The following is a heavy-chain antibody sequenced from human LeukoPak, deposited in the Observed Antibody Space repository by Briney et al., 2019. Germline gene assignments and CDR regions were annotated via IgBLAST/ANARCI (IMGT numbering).Heavy chain of an antibody. CDR2: INPNSGGT. J-gene: IGHJ3*02. V-gene: IGHV1-2*02. D-gene: IGHD2-8*01. CDR3: AIRMQSGAFDI. CDR1: GYTFTGYF. Sequence: ASVKVSCKASGYTFTGYFMHWVRQAPGQGLEWMGWINPNSGGTNYAQKFQGSVTMTRDTSISTAYMELSRLRSDDTAVYYCAIRMQSGAFDIWGQGTMVTASS.